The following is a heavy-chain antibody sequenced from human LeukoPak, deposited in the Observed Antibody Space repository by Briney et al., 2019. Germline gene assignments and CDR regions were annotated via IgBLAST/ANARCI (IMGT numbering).Heavy chain of an antibody. Sequence: GGSLRLSCAASGFTFSSYEMNWVRQAPGKGLEWVANIKQDGSEKYYVDSVKGRFTISRDNAKNSLYLQMNSLRAEDTAVYYCARDLTVIAVGQLGRWFDPWGQGTLVTVSS. CDR2: IKQDGSEK. J-gene: IGHJ5*02. V-gene: IGHV3-7*01. CDR1: GFTFSSYE. CDR3: ARDLTVIAVGQLGRWFDP. D-gene: IGHD6-19*01.